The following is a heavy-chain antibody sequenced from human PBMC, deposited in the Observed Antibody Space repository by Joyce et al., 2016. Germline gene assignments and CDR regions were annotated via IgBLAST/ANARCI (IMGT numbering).Heavy chain of an antibody. Sequence: QMQLVESGGGVVQPGRSLRLSCAASGFNFNNYGIHWVRQAPGKGVEGVAVIWYDGSIQRYADSVKGRVTVSRDNSKNTAYLQMNRLRAEDTAVYYCVREGIVVWFFGAFDMWGQGTMVTVSS. J-gene: IGHJ3*02. CDR3: VREGIVVWFFGAFDM. V-gene: IGHV3-33*01. CDR2: IWYDGSIQ. D-gene: IGHD3-22*01. CDR1: GFNFNNYG.